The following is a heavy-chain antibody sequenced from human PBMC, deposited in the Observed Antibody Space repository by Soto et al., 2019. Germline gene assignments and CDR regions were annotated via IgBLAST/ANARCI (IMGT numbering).Heavy chain of an antibody. CDR3: ATDHVDADY. Sequence: QVQLVQSGAEVKKPGASVKVSSKTSGYTFTSSGISWVRQAPGQGLEWMGWISSYNGSTNYAQNLQGRVTMTTDTSTSTAYMEVRSLKSDDTALYYCATDHVDADYWGQGTLVTVSS. J-gene: IGHJ4*02. CDR1: GYTFTSSG. V-gene: IGHV1-18*01. CDR2: ISSYNGST. D-gene: IGHD5-18*01.